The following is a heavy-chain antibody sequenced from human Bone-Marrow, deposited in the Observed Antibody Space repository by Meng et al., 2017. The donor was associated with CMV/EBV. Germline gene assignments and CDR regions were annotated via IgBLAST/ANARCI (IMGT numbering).Heavy chain of an antibody. V-gene: IGHV3-73*01. Sequence: GGSLRLSCAASGLTFSDSTIHWVRQASGKGLEWVGRIGRRAASYATGYAESVKGRFSISREDSENTAQLQMDSLKTEDTAVYYCSTSDRTLRATDYGMDVWGQGTTVTVYS. CDR3: STSDRTLRATDYGMDV. CDR2: IGRRAASYAT. CDR1: GLTFSDST. J-gene: IGHJ6*02. D-gene: IGHD3-3*01.